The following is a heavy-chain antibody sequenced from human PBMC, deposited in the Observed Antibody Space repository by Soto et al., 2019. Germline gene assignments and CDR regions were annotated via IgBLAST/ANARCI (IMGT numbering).Heavy chain of an antibody. CDR3: ARGSRLGYYYYGMDV. CDR2: IYTSGST. Sequence: SEPLSLTSTVSGVSISSYYWSWIRQPAGKGLEWIGRIYTSGSTNYNPSLKSRVTMSVDTSKNQFSLKLSSVTAADTAVYYCARGSRLGYYYYGMDVWGQGTTVTVSS. CDR1: GVSISSYY. V-gene: IGHV4-4*07. J-gene: IGHJ6*02. D-gene: IGHD6-6*01.